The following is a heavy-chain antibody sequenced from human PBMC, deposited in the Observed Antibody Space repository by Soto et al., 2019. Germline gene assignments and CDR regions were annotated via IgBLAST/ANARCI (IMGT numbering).Heavy chain of an antibody. D-gene: IGHD6-13*01. CDR3: ARRVGSSWRYFDS. V-gene: IGHV5-51*01. CDR2: IYPSGSDT. Sequence: EFMKISCKASGYSFSSYWIGWVRQLPGKGLEWMGIIYPSGSDTRYSPSFRGQVIISADRSISTAYLQWSSLKASDTGTYYCARRVGSSWRYFDSWGQGTLVTVSS. CDR1: GYSFSSYW. J-gene: IGHJ4*02.